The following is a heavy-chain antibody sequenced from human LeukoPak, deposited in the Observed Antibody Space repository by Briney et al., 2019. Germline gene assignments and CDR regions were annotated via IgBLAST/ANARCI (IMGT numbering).Heavy chain of an antibody. J-gene: IGHJ4*02. D-gene: IGHD3-16*01. CDR1: GFTFSSYG. CDR3: ARDHNAALYYPDD. Sequence: GRSLRLSCAASGFTFSSYGMHWVRQAPGKGLEWVAVIWSDGNKKYHADSVKGRFTISRDNSKNTLYLQMNSLRAEDTAVYYCARDHNAALYYPDDWGQGTLVTVSS. CDR2: IWSDGNKK. V-gene: IGHV3-33*01.